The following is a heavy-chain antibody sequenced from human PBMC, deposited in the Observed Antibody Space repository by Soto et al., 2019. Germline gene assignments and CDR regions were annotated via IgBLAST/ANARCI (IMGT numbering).Heavy chain of an antibody. D-gene: IGHD3-16*01. CDR3: ARGGYYDNNWVKLRHYGLDV. CDR1: GNTFAYNI. V-gene: IGHV1-18*01. J-gene: IGHJ6*02. Sequence: ATAKASCRASGNTFAYNIISWLRQAPGQGLEWMGWISPYNGNTSYTQSLQARVTMTSDTSTSTAYMELRSLRSDDTAVYYCARGGYYDNNWVKLRHYGLDVWG. CDR2: ISPYNGNT.